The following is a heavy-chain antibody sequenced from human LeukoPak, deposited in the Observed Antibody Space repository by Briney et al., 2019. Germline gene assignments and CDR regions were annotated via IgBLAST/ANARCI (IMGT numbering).Heavy chain of an antibody. CDR2: INPTSGGT. V-gene: IGHV1-2*02. J-gene: IGHJ5*02. CDR1: GYIFTGYY. CDR3: AKARCSGGTCYSWWFDP. D-gene: IGHD2-15*01. Sequence: ASVKVSCKASGYIFTGYYMHWVRQAPGQGLEWMGWINPTSGGTNYAQMFQGRVTMTRDTSINTAYMELSRLRSDDTAVYYCAKARCSGGTCYSWWFDPWGQGTLVTVSS.